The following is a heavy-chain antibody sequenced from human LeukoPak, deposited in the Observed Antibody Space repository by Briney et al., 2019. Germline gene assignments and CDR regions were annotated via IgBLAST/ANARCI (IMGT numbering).Heavy chain of an antibody. CDR1: GFTFSRYL. CDR2: INSDGSSK. J-gene: IGHJ4*02. Sequence: GGALRLSCAGSGFTFSRYLMDWVRQTPGKGLVGVLRINSDGSSKSYADSVKGRFTISRDNAKNTLYLQMNSLRAEDTAVYYCARATTVATFFDYWGQGTLVTVSS. D-gene: IGHD4-11*01. CDR3: ARATTVATFFDY. V-gene: IGHV3-74*01.